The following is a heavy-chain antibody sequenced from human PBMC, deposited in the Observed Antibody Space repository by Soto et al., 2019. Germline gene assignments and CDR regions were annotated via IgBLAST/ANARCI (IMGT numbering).Heavy chain of an antibody. J-gene: IGHJ4*02. CDR2: MSPNGNNQ. D-gene: IGHD3-22*01. CDR1: GFTFSIYA. Sequence: QVQLVESGGGVVQSGGALRLSCAAPGFTFSIYALHWVRQAPGKGLEWGAVMSPNGNNQYYANSEKGRFTISRDTSKSTLYLQMTSLRPDDTAVYYCATGANFYYDTSRYWGQGTLVTVSS. CDR3: ATGANFYYDTSRY. V-gene: IGHV3-30-3*01.